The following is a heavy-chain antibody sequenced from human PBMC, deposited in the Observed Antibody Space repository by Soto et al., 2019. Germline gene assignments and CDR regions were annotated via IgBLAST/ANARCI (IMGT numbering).Heavy chain of an antibody. J-gene: IGHJ6*02. CDR2: IDPSDSYT. CDR3: ARSKLRFLEWCSGDQPNYGMDV. CDR1: GYSFTSYW. Sequence: PGESLKISCKGSGYSFTSYWISWVRQMTGKGLEWMGRIDPSDSYTNYSPSFQGHVTISADKSISTAYLQWSSLKASDTAMYYCARSKLRFLEWCSGDQPNYGMDVWGQGTTVTVSS. V-gene: IGHV5-10-1*01. D-gene: IGHD3-3*01.